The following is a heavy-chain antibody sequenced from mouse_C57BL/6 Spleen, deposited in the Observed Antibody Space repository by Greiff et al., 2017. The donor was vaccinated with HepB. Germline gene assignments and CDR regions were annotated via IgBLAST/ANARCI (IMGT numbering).Heavy chain of an antibody. CDR3: ARSWDGYYVADY. D-gene: IGHD2-3*01. J-gene: IGHJ2*01. CDR2: IYPGDGDT. V-gene: IGHV1-80*01. CDR1: GYAFSSYW. Sequence: VHLVESGAELVKPGASVKISCKASGYAFSSYWMNWVKQRPGKGLEWIGQIYPGDGDTNYNGKFKGKATLTADKSSSTAYMQLSSLTSEDSAVYFCARSWDGYYVADYWGQGTTLTVSS.